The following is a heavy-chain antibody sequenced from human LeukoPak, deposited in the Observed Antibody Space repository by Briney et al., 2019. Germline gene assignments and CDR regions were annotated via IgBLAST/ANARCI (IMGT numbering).Heavy chain of an antibody. CDR3: ARGEHSADS. D-gene: IGHD1/OR15-1a*01. Sequence: SETLSLTCTVPGGAIRSHYWNWIRQPAGKGLEWIGRIYSSGYTNDNPFLKSRITMSVDMSKNQFSLRLNSVTAADTAVYYCARGEHSADSWGQGMLVTVSS. CDR1: GGAIRSHY. J-gene: IGHJ4*02. CDR2: IYSSGYT. V-gene: IGHV4-4*07.